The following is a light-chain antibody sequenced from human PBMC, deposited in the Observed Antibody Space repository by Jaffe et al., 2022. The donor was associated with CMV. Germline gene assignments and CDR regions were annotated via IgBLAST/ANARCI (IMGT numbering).Light chain of an antibody. V-gene: IGLV2-11*01. J-gene: IGLJ3*02. CDR1: SSDVGGYKY. CDR2: DVS. Sequence: SALTQPRSVSGSPGQSVTISCTGTSSDVGGYKYVSWYQQHPGKAPKLMIYDVSKRPSGVPDRFSGSKSGNTASLTISGLQAEDEADYYCCSWAGSSWFFGGGTKVTVL. CDR3: CSWAGSSWF.